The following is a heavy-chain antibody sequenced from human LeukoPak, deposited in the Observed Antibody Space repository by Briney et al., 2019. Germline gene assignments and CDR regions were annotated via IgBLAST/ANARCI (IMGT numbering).Heavy chain of an antibody. D-gene: IGHD3-22*01. Sequence: SVKVSCKASGGTFSSYAISWVRQAPGQGLEWMGGIIPIFGTANYAQKFQGRVTITADESTSTAYMELGSLRSEDTAVYYCARDGYDSSGYYFPIDYWGQGTLVTVSS. V-gene: IGHV1-69*13. CDR3: ARDGYDSSGYYFPIDY. CDR2: IIPIFGTA. J-gene: IGHJ4*02. CDR1: GGTFSSYA.